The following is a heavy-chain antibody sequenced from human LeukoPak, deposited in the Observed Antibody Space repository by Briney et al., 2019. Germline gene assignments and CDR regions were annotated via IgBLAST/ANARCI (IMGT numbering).Heavy chain of an antibody. J-gene: IGHJ4*02. V-gene: IGHV3-23*01. CDR2: VSGSGLST. Sequence: GGSLRPSCAASGFTFSAYAMSWVRQAPGKGLEWVSAVSGSGLSTYYADSVKGRFTISRDNSKNTLYLQMSSLRAEDTAVYYCAKGGHSYGYSTDYWGQGTLVTVSS. D-gene: IGHD5-18*01. CDR1: GFTFSAYA. CDR3: AKGGHSYGYSTDY.